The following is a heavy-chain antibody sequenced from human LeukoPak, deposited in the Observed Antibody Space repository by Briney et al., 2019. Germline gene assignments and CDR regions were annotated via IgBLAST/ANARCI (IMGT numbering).Heavy chain of an antibody. D-gene: IGHD3-9*01. CDR1: GFTFSSYA. Sequence: GSLRLSCAGSGFTFSSYAMSWVRQPPGKGLEWIGEINHSGSTNYNPSLKSRVTISVDTSKNQFSLKLSSVTAADTAVYYCARVPTYYDILTGYYRRGSWFDPWGQGTLVTVSS. V-gene: IGHV4-34*01. CDR3: ARVPTYYDILTGYYRRGSWFDP. J-gene: IGHJ5*02. CDR2: INHSGST.